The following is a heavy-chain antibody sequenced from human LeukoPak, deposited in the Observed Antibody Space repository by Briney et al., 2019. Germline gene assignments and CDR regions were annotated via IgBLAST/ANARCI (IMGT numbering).Heavy chain of an antibody. CDR3: ARTTEGGYTYDYFYYYYMDV. CDR2: IYYSGST. V-gene: IGHV4-59*01. D-gene: IGHD5-18*01. J-gene: IGHJ6*03. Sequence: PSETLSLTCTVSGGSISTYYWSWLRQPPGKGLEWIGYIYYSGSTNYNPSLKSRVTISVDTSKNQFSLKLSSVTAADTAVYFCARTTEGGYTYDYFYYYYMDVWGKGTTVIISS. CDR1: GGSISTYY.